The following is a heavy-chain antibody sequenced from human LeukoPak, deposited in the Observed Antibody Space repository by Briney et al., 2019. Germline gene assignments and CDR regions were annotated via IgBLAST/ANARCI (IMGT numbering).Heavy chain of an antibody. CDR1: GFTFRTYG. CDR3: ARDWELHD. V-gene: IGHV3-7*01. J-gene: IGHJ4*02. CDR2: IKQDGSEK. D-gene: IGHD1-26*01. Sequence: PGGSLRLSCAASGFTFRTYGMHWVRQAPGKGLEWVANIKQDGSEKYYVDSVKGRFTISRDNAKNSLYLQMNSLRAEDTAVYYCARDWELHDWGQGTLVTVSS.